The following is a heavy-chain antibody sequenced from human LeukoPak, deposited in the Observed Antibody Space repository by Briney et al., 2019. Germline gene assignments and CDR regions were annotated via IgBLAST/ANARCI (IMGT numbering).Heavy chain of an antibody. CDR3: ARGDFYDYIWGSYRPDAFDI. D-gene: IGHD3-16*02. CDR1: GGSFSGYY. V-gene: IGHV4-34*01. CDR2: INHSGST. Sequence: SETLSLTCAVYGGSFSGYYWSWIRQPPGKGLEWIGEINHSGSTSYNPSLKSRVTISVDTSKNQFSLKLSSVTAADTAVYYCARGDFYDYIWGSYRPDAFDIWGQGTMVTVSS. J-gene: IGHJ3*02.